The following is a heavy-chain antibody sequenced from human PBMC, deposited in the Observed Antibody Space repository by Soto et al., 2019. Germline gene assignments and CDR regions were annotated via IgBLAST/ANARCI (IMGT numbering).Heavy chain of an antibody. CDR1: GFTFSSYW. V-gene: IGHV3-74*01. CDR3: AVAVAGPTAIGY. J-gene: IGHJ4*02. D-gene: IGHD6-19*01. CDR2: INSDGSST. Sequence: EVQLVESGGGLVQPGGSLRLSCAASGFTFSSYWMHWVRQAPGKGLVWVSRINSDGSSTSYADSVKGRFTISRDNAKNTLYLTMNSLRAEDTAVYYGAVAVAGPTAIGYWGQGTLVTVSS.